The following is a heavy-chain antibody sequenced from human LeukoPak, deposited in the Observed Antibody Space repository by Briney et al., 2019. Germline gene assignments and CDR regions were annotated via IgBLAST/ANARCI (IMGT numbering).Heavy chain of an antibody. Sequence: GGSLRLSCVASGFTFSSYWMHWVRQAPEKGLVWVSRIKSDGSSTSYADSVKDRFTISRDNVKNTLYLQMNSLRGEDTAVYYCAGDSDYGGYSRFDYWGQGTLVTVSS. CDR1: GFTFSSYW. CDR2: IKSDGSST. D-gene: IGHD4-17*01. V-gene: IGHV3-74*01. J-gene: IGHJ4*02. CDR3: AGDSDYGGYSRFDY.